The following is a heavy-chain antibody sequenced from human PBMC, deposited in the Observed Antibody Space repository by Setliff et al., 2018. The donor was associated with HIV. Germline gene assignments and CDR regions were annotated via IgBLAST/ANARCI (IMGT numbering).Heavy chain of an antibody. J-gene: IGHJ5*02. D-gene: IGHD3-22*01. CDR1: GDSITSGGYS. CDR3: ARENGWLFGWFDP. Sequence: PSETLSLTCTVSGDSITSGGYSWTWIRQPPGKALEWVGYIYYSGRTSHSGSTYYNPSVASRITISGDTSKNQFSLKLTPVTAADTAIYYCARENGWLFGWFDPWGQGTPVTVSS. CDR2: IYYSGRTSHSGST. V-gene: IGHV4-30-4*08.